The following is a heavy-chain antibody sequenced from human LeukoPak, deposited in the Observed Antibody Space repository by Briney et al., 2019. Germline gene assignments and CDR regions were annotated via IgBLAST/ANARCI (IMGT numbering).Heavy chain of an antibody. Sequence: ASVKVSCKASGYTFTGYYMHWVRQAPGQGLEWMGRINPNSGGTNYAQKFQGRVTMTRDTSISTAYMELSRLRSDDTAVYSCARAVLAHGVVATKDYWGQGTLVTVSS. D-gene: IGHD5-12*01. V-gene: IGHV1-2*06. CDR3: ARAVLAHGVVATKDY. J-gene: IGHJ4*02. CDR1: GYTFTGYY. CDR2: INPNSGGT.